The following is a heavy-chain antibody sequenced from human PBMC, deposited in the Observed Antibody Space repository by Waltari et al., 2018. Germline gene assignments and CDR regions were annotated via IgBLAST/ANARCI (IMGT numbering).Heavy chain of an antibody. CDR2: GLSTGKT. CDR3: ARDRGRGLYLDV. D-gene: IGHD2-15*01. V-gene: IGHV4-4*02. CDR1: GDSVTSANG. J-gene: IGHJ4*02. Sequence: QLQESGPGLVKPSGTLSLSCAVSGDSVTSANGWSWVRKSPQRGLEWIVQGLSTGKTSYSPSFASRVTMSLDASNNQFSLKVTSATAADTAVYYCARDRGRGLYLDVWGPGTLVTVSP.